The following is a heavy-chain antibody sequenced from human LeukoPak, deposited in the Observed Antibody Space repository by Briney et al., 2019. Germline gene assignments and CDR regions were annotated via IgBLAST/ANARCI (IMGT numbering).Heavy chain of an antibody. CDR3: ARDTDTTMPIS. CDR2: IYHSGST. V-gene: IGHV4-30-2*01. Sequence: SETLSLTCTVSGGSLSSGGYYWSWIRQPPGKGLEWIGYIYHSGSTYYNPSLKSRVTVSLDRSKNQFSLKLSSVTAADTAVYYCARDTDTTMPISWGQGTLVTVSS. D-gene: IGHD5-18*01. J-gene: IGHJ5*02. CDR1: GGSLSSGGYY.